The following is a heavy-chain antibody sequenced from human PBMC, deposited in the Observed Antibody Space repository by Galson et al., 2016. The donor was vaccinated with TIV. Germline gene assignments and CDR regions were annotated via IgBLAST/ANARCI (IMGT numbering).Heavy chain of an antibody. D-gene: IGHD3-10*01. V-gene: IGHV3-23*01. CDR1: GFTFSSYA. CDR3: ARVRGVIMNLSRFDY. Sequence: SLRLSCAASGFTFSSYAMSWVRQAPGKGLEWVSTISGSGGSTYNADSVKGRFTISRDNSKNTLYLQMNSLRVEDTAVYYCARVRGVIMNLSRFDYWGQGTLVTVSS. J-gene: IGHJ4*02. CDR2: ISGSGGST.